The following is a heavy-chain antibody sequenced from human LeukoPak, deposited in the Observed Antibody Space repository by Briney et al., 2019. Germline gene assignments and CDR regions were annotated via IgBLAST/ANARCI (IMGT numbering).Heavy chain of an antibody. Sequence: ASVKVSCKASGYTFTSYYVHWVRQAPGQGLEWMGIINPSGGSTSYAQKFQGRVTMTRDTSTSTVYMELSSLRSEDTAVYYCARGRGSGWYRSSSYYFDYWGQGTLVPVSS. CDR3: ARGRGSGWYRSSSYYFDY. CDR2: INPSGGST. J-gene: IGHJ4*02. D-gene: IGHD6-19*01. V-gene: IGHV1-46*01. CDR1: GYTFTSYY.